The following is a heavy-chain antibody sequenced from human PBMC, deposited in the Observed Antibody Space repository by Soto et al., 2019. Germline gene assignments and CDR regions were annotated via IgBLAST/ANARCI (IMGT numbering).Heavy chain of an antibody. Sequence: GGSLRLSCTASGYTFGDYATSWFRQAPGKGLEWVGFIRSKAYGGSTECAASVKGRFTISRDDSKSIAYLQMNSLKTEDTAVYYCTSFDPYDGSGNYFDYWGQGTLVTVSS. J-gene: IGHJ4*02. D-gene: IGHD3-10*01. CDR3: TSFDPYDGSGNYFDY. CDR1: GYTFGDYA. V-gene: IGHV3-49*03. CDR2: IRSKAYGGST.